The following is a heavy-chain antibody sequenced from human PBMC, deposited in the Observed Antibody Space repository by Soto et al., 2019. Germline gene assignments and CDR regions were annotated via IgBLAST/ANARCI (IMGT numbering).Heavy chain of an antibody. V-gene: IGHV1-18*01. CDR2: ISAYNGNT. J-gene: IGHJ3*02. D-gene: IGHD6-19*01. Sequence: ASVKVSCKASGYTFTSYGISWVRQAPGQGLEWMGWISAYNGNTNYAQKLQGRVTITTDTSTSTAYMELRSLTSDDTAVYYCARGGYRSGYYGDDAFDIWGQGTMVTVSS. CDR1: GYTFTSYG. CDR3: ARGGYRSGYYGDDAFDI.